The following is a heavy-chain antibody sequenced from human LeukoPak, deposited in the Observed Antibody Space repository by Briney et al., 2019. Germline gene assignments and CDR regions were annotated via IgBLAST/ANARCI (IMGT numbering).Heavy chain of an antibody. D-gene: IGHD5-12*01. J-gene: IGHJ4*02. CDR3: ATLQGYSGYELNY. V-gene: IGHV5-51*01. Sequence: HGESLKISCKGSGYXFTXSWIXWXRXXPGXXXXXXXXIYXGXSDXRYSXSFQGQVTISAEKSVTTAYLQWSSLKASDTAMYYCATLQGYSGYELNYWGQGTLVTVSS. CDR1: GYXFTXSW. CDR2: IYXGXSDX.